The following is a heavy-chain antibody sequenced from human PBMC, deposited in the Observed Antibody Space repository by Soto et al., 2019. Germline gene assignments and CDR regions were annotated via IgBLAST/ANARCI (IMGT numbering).Heavy chain of an antibody. CDR1: GYSFTGYY. Sequence: QVQLVQSGAEVKKSGASVKISCKASGYSFTGYYIHWVRQAPGQGFEWMGEISPNSGGTKYAQKFQGRVTMTRDTSITTGYMDLSNLSPDDTAVYYCGKGRSGDVGVFYCGQGTLVTVYS. J-gene: IGHJ4*02. CDR3: GKGRSGDVGVFY. D-gene: IGHD1-26*01. CDR2: ISPNSGGT. V-gene: IGHV1-2*02.